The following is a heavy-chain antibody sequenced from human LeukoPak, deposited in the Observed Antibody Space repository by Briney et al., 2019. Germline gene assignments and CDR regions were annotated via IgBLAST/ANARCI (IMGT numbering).Heavy chain of an antibody. Sequence: ASVKVSCKASGYTFTSYGISWVRQAPGQGLEWMGWISAYNGNTNYAQKLQGRVTMTTDTSTSTAYMELRSLRSDDTAVYYCARDGSGSYYPPQFDYWGQGTLVTVSS. CDR1: GYTFTSYG. V-gene: IGHV1-18*01. J-gene: IGHJ4*02. D-gene: IGHD3-10*01. CDR2: ISAYNGNT. CDR3: ARDGSGSYYPPQFDY.